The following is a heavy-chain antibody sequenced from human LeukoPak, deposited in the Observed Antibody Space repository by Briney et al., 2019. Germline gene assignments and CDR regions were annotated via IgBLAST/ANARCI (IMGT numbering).Heavy chain of an antibody. Sequence: KAGGSLRLSCAASGFTFSSYSMNWVRQAPGKGLEWVSSISSSSSYIYYADSVKGRFTISRDNAKNSLYLQMNSLRAEDTAVYYCARVRKCSIGGDCYVIDYWGQGTLVTVSS. J-gene: IGHJ4*02. V-gene: IGHV3-21*01. CDR3: ARVRKCSIGGDCYVIDY. D-gene: IGHD2-21*02. CDR1: GFTFSSYS. CDR2: ISSSSSYI.